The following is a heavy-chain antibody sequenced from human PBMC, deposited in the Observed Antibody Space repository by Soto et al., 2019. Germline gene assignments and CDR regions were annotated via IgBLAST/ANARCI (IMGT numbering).Heavy chain of an antibody. D-gene: IGHD2-15*01. CDR2: ISSSSSYI. J-gene: IGHJ3*02. V-gene: IGHV3-21*01. CDR3: ARGVGYCSGCSCSKGAFDI. CDR1: RFTFSSYS. Sequence: EVQLVESGGGLIKTGGSLGLSCAASRFTFSSYSMNWVRQAPGKGLEWVSSISSSSSYIYYADSVKGRFTISRDNANNSLYLQMNSLRAEDSAVYYCARGVGYCSGCSCSKGAFDIWGQGTMVTVSS.